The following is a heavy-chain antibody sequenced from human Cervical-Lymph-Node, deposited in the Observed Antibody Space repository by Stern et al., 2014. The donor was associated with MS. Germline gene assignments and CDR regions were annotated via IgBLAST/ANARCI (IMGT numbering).Heavy chain of an antibody. Sequence: VQLVEPGPEVRKPGASVKVSCKASGYIFTNYYMHWVRQAPGQRLLWMGIINPSGGSTTYTQTFQGRVTVTRDTSTSTVYMELSSLRSEDTAVYYCARADREYSSAYYFDYWGQGTLVTVSS. V-gene: IGHV1-46*03. D-gene: IGHD3-16*01. J-gene: IGHJ4*02. CDR2: INPSGGST. CDR3: ARADREYSSAYYFDY. CDR1: GYIFTNYY.